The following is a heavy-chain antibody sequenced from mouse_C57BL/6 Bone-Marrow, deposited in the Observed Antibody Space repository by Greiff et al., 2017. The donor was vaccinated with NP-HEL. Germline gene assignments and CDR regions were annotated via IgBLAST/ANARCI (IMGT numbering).Heavy chain of an antibody. CDR2: ISGGGGNT. D-gene: IGHD4-1*01. CDR1: GFTFSSYT. J-gene: IGHJ3*01. CDR3: ARTGTWFAY. V-gene: IGHV5-9*01. Sequence: EVMLVESGGGLVKPGGSLKLSCAASGFTFSSYTMSWVRQTPEKRLEWVATISGGGGNTYYPDSVKGRFTISSDNAKNTLYLQMSSLRSEDTALYYCARTGTWFAYWGQGTLVTVSA.